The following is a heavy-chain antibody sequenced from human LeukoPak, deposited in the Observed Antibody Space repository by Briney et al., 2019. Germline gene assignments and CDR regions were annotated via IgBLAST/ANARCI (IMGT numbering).Heavy chain of an antibody. J-gene: IGHJ4*02. D-gene: IGHD6-13*01. V-gene: IGHV3-30*18. CDR1: GFTFSSYS. CDR3: AKDSGGIAAAY. Sequence: PGGSLRLSCAASGFTFSSYSMNWVRQAPGKGLKWVAVISYDGSNKYYADSVKGRFTISRDNSKNTLYLQMNSLRAEDTAVYYCAKDSGGIAAAYWGQGTLVTVSS. CDR2: ISYDGSNK.